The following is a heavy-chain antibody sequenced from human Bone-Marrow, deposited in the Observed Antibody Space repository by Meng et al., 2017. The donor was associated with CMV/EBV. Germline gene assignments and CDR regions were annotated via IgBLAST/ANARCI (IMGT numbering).Heavy chain of an antibody. CDR3: AREGGQLAEFYYYYYGMDV. J-gene: IGHJ6*02. Sequence: GESLKISCAASGFTFSGYEMNWVRQAPGKGLEWISYISSSGSTIYYADSVKGRFTISRDNAKNSLYQQMNSLRAEDTAVYYCAREGGQLAEFYYYYYGMDVWGQGTTVTVSS. D-gene: IGHD6-6*01. CDR1: GFTFSGYE. CDR2: ISSSGSTI. V-gene: IGHV3-48*03.